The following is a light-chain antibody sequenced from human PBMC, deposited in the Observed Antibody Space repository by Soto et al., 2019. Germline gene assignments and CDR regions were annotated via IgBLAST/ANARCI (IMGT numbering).Light chain of an antibody. CDR3: SSYRSIGSVV. CDR2: EVS. V-gene: IGLV2-14*01. Sequence: QSVLTQAASVSWAPGQSITISCTVTSSDIGGYNYVSWYQHHPGKAPKVIIYEVSNRPSGVSNRFSGSKSGNTASLTISGLQAEDEADYYCSSYRSIGSVVFGTGTKVTVL. CDR1: SSDIGGYNY. J-gene: IGLJ1*01.